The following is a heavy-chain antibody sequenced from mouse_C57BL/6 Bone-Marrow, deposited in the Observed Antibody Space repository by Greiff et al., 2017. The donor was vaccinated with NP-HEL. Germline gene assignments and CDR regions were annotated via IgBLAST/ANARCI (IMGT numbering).Heavy chain of an antibody. Sequence: QVQLQQPGTELVKPGASVKLSCKASGYTFTSYWMHWVKQRPGQGLEWIGNINPSNGGTNYNEKFKSKATLTVDKSSSTAYMQLSSLTSEDSAVYYCARGGDGTPRRPYYAMDYWGQGTSVTVSS. CDR2: INPSNGGT. V-gene: IGHV1-53*01. J-gene: IGHJ4*01. CDR3: ARGGDGTPRRPYYAMDY. D-gene: IGHD4-1*01. CDR1: GYTFTSYW.